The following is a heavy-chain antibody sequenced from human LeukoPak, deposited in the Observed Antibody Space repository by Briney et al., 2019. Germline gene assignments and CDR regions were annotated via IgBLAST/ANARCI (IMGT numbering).Heavy chain of an antibody. Sequence: PGGSLRLSCAASGFTFSNAWMSWVRQAPGKGLEWVGRIKSKTDGGTTDYAAPVKGRFTISRDDSKNTLYLQMNSLKTEDTAVYYCTTGASRVPRYYDSSGYFERKDYWGQGTLVTVSS. V-gene: IGHV3-15*01. CDR3: TTGASRVPRYYDSSGYFERKDY. J-gene: IGHJ4*02. CDR2: IKSKTDGGTT. D-gene: IGHD3-22*01. CDR1: GFTFSNAW.